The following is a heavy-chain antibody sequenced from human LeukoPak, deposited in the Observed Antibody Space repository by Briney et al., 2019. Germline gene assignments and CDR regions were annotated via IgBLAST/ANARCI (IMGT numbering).Heavy chain of an antibody. V-gene: IGHV4-39*01. Sequence: SETLSLTCTVSGGSISSGTYYWAWIRQPPGKGLEWIGTIYHSGSTNYNPSLKSRVTISVDTSKNQFSLKLSSVTAADTAVYYCARHKKLRWVGATSGAYYYYMDVWGKGTTVTISS. CDR3: ARHKKLRWVGATSGAYYYYMDV. CDR1: GGSISSGTYY. CDR2: IYHSGST. J-gene: IGHJ6*03. D-gene: IGHD1-26*01.